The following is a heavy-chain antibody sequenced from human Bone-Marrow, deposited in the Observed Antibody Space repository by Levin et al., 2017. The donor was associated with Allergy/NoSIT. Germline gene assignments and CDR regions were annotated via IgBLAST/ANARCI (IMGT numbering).Heavy chain of an antibody. J-gene: IGHJ4*02. V-gene: IGHV4-31*11. Sequence: SETLSLTCAVSGGSISTGGFTWNWIRQHPGKGLEWIGYIEYTGTTSYNPSLKSRVSMSVDTSRNQFSLKVTSVTAADTAVYYCARTGGYCSGGKCDSFDYWGQGTLVTVSS. CDR2: IEYTGTT. CDR3: ARTGGYCSGGKCDSFDY. CDR1: GGSISTGGFT. D-gene: IGHD2-15*01.